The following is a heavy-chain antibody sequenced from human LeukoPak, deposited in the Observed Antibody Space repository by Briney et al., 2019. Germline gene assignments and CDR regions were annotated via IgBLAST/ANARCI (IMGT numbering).Heavy chain of an antibody. CDR3: ARGGRAQRRFDY. Sequence: SETLSLTCTVSGGSISSYYWGWIRQPPGKGLEWIGSIYYSGSTYYNPSLKSRVTISVDTSKNQFSLKLSSVTAADTAVYYCARGGRAQRRFDYWGQGTLVTVSS. D-gene: IGHD3-16*01. CDR2: IYYSGST. V-gene: IGHV4-39*01. CDR1: GGSISSYY. J-gene: IGHJ4*02.